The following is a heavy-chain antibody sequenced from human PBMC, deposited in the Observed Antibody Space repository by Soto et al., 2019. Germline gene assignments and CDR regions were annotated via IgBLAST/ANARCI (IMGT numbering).Heavy chain of an antibody. Sequence: QVQLVESGGGVVQPGRSLRLSCAASGFTFSSYAMHWVRQAPGKGLEWVAVISYDGSNKYYADSVKGRFTISRDNSKNTLYLQMNSLRAEDTAVYYCARYGITMVRGVPFGMDVWGQGTTVTVSS. D-gene: IGHD3-10*01. J-gene: IGHJ6*02. CDR1: GFTFSSYA. V-gene: IGHV3-30-3*01. CDR3: ARYGITMVRGVPFGMDV. CDR2: ISYDGSNK.